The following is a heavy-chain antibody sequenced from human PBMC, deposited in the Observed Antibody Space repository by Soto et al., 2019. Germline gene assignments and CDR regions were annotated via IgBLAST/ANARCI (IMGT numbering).Heavy chain of an antibody. CDR2: IYYSGST. V-gene: IGHV4-59*08. J-gene: IGHJ2*01. Sequence: QVQLQESGPGLVKPSETLSLTCTVSGGSISTYYWSWIRQSPGKGLEWIGDIYYSGSTNYNPSLESRITIPKDTSKDQLFLRLSSVTAADTAVYYCARGGLVASLYWYCDVWGRGSLVTVSS. CDR1: GGSISTYY. CDR3: ARGGLVASLYWYCDV. D-gene: IGHD5-12*01.